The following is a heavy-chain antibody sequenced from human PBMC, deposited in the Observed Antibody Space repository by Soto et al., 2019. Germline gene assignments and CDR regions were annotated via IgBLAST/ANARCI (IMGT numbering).Heavy chain of an antibody. Sequence: QVQLQESGPGLVKPSQTLSLTCTVSGGSISSGGYYWSWIRQHPGKGLEWIGYIYFSGNTYYNPSLKSRVTISVDPSKNQVSLKLSSVTAADTAVYYCARECLNDYGDFYYCDYWGQGTLVTVSS. CDR3: ARECLNDYGDFYYCDY. CDR1: GGSISSGGYY. D-gene: IGHD4-17*01. J-gene: IGHJ4*02. CDR2: IYFSGNT. V-gene: IGHV4-31*03.